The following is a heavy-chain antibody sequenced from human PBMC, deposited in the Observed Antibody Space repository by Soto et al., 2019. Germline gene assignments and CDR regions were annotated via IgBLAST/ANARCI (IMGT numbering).Heavy chain of an antibody. V-gene: IGHV4-30-4*08. CDR3: ARDPRISRNHFDY. CDR2: IYYSGST. D-gene: IGHD1-1*01. Sequence: SETLSLTCTVSGGSITSSGYYWGWIRQPPGKGLEWIGYIYYSGSTYYNPSLKSRVTISVDTSKNQFSLKLSSVTAADTAVYYCARDPRISRNHFDYWGQGTLVTVSS. J-gene: IGHJ4*02. CDR1: GGSITSSGYY.